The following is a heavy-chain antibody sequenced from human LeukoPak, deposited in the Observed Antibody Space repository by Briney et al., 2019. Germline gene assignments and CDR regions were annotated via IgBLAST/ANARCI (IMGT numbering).Heavy chain of an antibody. V-gene: IGHV4-59*08. J-gene: IGHJ6*02. CDR1: GGSISTYY. CDR2: IHDTGST. Sequence: SETLTLTCTVSGGSISTYYWSWIRQSPGKGLDWIGYIHDTGSTNYNPSPKSRVSISVDRSKSQFSLHLSSVTAAGTAVYFCARVEPYSYYFGMDVWGRGTTVTVSS. D-gene: IGHD1-26*01. CDR3: ARVEPYSYYFGMDV.